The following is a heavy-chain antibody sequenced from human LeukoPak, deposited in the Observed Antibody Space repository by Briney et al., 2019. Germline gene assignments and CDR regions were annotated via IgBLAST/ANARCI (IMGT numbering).Heavy chain of an antibody. V-gene: IGHV4-34*01. CDR1: GGSFSGYY. J-gene: IGHJ6*03. CDR2: INHSGST. Sequence: SETLSLTCTVYGGSFSGYYWIWVRQPPGKGLEWIGEINHSGSTNYNPSLKSRGTISVDTSKNQFSLKLSSVTAAGTAVYFSARYLPAARGYYYYYMDVWGKGTTVTVSS. CDR3: ARYLPAARGYYYYYMDV. D-gene: IGHD6-6*01.